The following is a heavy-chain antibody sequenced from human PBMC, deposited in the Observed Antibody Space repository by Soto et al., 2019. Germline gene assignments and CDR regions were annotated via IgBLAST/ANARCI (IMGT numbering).Heavy chain of an antibody. CDR2: IRSKANSYAT. D-gene: IGHD1-26*01. J-gene: IGHJ4*02. Sequence: EVQLVESGGGLVQPGGSLKLSCAASGFTFSGSAMHWVRQASGKGLEWVGRIRSKANSYATAYAASVKGRFTISRDDSKNTAYLQMNSLKTEDTAVYYCTRRREWEPAGANFDYWGQGTLVTVSS. CDR3: TRRREWEPAGANFDY. CDR1: GFTFSGSA. V-gene: IGHV3-73*02.